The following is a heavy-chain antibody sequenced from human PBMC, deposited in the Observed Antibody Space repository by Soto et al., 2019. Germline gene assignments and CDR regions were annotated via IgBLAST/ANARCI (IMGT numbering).Heavy chain of an antibody. CDR3: VRWDGYGDS. CDR1: GFTFSNSW. V-gene: IGHV3-74*01. Sequence: GGSLRLSCAASGFTFSNSWMHWVRQVSGRGLEWVSRINADGTSTSYADSVKGRFTISRDNSKNTVYLQMDSLGAEDTAVYYCVRWDGYGDSWGQGTLVTVSS. D-gene: IGHD5-12*01. CDR2: INADGTST. J-gene: IGHJ4*02.